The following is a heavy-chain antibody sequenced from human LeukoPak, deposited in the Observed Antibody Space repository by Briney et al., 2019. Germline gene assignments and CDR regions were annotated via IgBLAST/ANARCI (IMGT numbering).Heavy chain of an antibody. CDR1: GFTFSNYG. CDR2: ISGDGGST. CDR3: AKDRITMVRGVIIGADY. Sequence: PGGSLRLSCAASGFTFSNYGMHWVRQAPGKGLEWVSLISGDGGSTYYADSVKGRFTISRDNSKNPLYLQMNSLRTEDTALYYCAKDRITMVRGVIIGADYWGQGTLVTVSS. J-gene: IGHJ4*02. V-gene: IGHV3-43*02. D-gene: IGHD3-10*01.